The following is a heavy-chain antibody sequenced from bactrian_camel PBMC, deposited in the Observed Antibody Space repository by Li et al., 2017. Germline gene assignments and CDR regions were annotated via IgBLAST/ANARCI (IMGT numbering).Heavy chain of an antibody. V-gene: IGHV3S1*01. Sequence: HVQLVESGGGSVQTGGSLRLSCVHSGWYVTSECVGWFRQAPGKEREGVATSSHGGENTNYTDSVKGRFTISHDNAKNTVYLQMNSLKTEDTAMYYCGQGWVTGSYKPYWGQGTQVTVS. D-gene: IGHD8*01. CDR2: SSHGGENT. J-gene: IGHJ4*01. CDR3: GQGWVTGSYKPY. CDR1: GWYVTSEC.